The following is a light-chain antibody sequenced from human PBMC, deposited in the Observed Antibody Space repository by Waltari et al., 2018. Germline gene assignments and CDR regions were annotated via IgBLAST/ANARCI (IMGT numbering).Light chain of an antibody. Sequence: QSALTQPTSVSGSPGQSITISCTGTSSDIGGYNYVSWYQQHPGKAPKLLIYGVNNRPSGVSNRFPGSKSGNTASLTISGLQAEDEADYHCASYTSSFTYVFGTGTEVTVL. V-gene: IGLV2-14*03. J-gene: IGLJ1*01. CDR2: GVN. CDR1: SSDIGGYNY. CDR3: ASYTSSFTYV.